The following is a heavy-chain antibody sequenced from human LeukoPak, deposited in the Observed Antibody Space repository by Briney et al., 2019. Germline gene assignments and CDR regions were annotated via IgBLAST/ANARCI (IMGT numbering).Heavy chain of an antibody. J-gene: IGHJ4*02. D-gene: IGHD3-3*01. CDR2: IIPIFGTA. V-gene: IGHV1-69*13. CDR3: ARVDFWSGYSHRTFDY. CDR1: GGTFSSYA. Sequence: ASVKVSCKASGGTFSSYAISWVRQAPGQGLEWMGGIIPIFGTANYAQKFQGRVTITADESTSTAYMELSSLRSEDTAVYYCARVDFWSGYSHRTFDYWGQGTLVTVSS.